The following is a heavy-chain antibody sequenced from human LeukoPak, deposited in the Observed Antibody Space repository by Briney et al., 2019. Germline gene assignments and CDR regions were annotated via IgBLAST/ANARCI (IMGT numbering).Heavy chain of an antibody. V-gene: IGHV4-34*01. D-gene: IGHD3-3*01. J-gene: IGHJ4*02. CDR3: ARVQYDFWSGYYRSFDY. Sequence: SETLTLTCAVYGGSFSGYYWSWIRQPPGKGLEWIGEINHSGSTNYNPSLKSRVTISVDTSKNQFSLKLSSVTAVDTAVYYCARVQYDFWSGYYRSFDYWGQGTLVTVSS. CDR1: GGSFSGYY. CDR2: INHSGST.